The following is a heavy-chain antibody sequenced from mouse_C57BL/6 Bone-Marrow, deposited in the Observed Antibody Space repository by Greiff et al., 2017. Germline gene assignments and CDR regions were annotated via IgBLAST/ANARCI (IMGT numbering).Heavy chain of an antibody. CDR1: GYTFTSYW. J-gene: IGHJ4*01. Sequence: QVQLQQPGAELVMPGASVKLSCKASGYTFTSYWMHWVKQRPGQGLEWIGEIDPSDSYTNYNQKFKGKSTLAVDKSSSTAYMQLSSLTSEDSAIYYCARLAAMGYWGQRTSVTVSS. CDR2: IDPSDSYT. V-gene: IGHV1-69*01. CDR3: ARLAAMGY.